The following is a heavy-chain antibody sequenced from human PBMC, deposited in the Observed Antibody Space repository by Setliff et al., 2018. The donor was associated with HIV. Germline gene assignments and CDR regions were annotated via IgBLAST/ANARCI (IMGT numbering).Heavy chain of an antibody. V-gene: IGHV3-30*02. D-gene: IGHD3-22*01. Sequence: GGSLRLSCVASGFIFSQYGVHWVRQAPGKGLEWVSLIGYDEKKKFYVDSVKGRFTISRDNSRNTLYLQMNSLSAEDTAVYYCARGMLVVVISTPDYWGQGTLVTVSS. J-gene: IGHJ4*02. CDR3: ARGMLVVVISTPDY. CDR2: IGYDEKKK. CDR1: GFIFSQYG.